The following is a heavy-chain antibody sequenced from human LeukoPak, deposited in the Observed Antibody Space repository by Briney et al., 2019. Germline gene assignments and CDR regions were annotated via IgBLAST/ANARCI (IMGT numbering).Heavy chain of an antibody. CDR3: ARASPKLYDSSGYFDFDY. D-gene: IGHD3-22*01. CDR2: ISAYNGDT. V-gene: IGHV1-18*01. J-gene: IGHJ4*02. Sequence: GASVKVSCKASGYTFTSYGINWVRQAPGQGLEWMGWISAYNGDTNYAQKLQGRVTMTRDMSTSTVYMELSSLRSEDTAVYYCARASPKLYDSSGYFDFDYWGQGTLVTVSS. CDR1: GYTFTSYG.